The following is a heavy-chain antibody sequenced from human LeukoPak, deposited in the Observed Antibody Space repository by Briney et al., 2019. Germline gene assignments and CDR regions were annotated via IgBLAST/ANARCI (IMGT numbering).Heavy chain of an antibody. D-gene: IGHD2-2*02. J-gene: IGHJ4*02. CDR3: ARGDCSGTSCYTIDY. Sequence: GGSLRLSCAASGFTFSSYAMHWVRQAPGKGLEWVAVISYDGRNKYQADSVKGRFTISRDNSQNTLYLQMNSLRAEDTAVYYCARGDCSGTSCYTIDYWGQGTLVTVSS. V-gene: IGHV3-30*04. CDR2: ISYDGRNK. CDR1: GFTFSSYA.